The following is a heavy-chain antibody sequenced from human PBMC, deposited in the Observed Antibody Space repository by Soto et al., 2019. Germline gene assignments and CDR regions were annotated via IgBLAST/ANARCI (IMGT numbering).Heavy chain of an antibody. D-gene: IGHD3-3*01. J-gene: IGHJ6*02. CDR1: GFTFNTYA. CDR2: ISFDGSDE. V-gene: IGHV3-30-3*01. CDR3: VRDMRGLTIYGVVEYYYYGLDV. Sequence: ESGGGVVQPGRSLRLSCAASGFTFNTYAMHWVHQAPGKGLEWVALISFDGSDENYADSVKGRFTISRDNSRNTLFLQMNSLRVEDTAVYYCVRDMRGLTIYGVVEYYYYGLDVWGQGTTVTISS.